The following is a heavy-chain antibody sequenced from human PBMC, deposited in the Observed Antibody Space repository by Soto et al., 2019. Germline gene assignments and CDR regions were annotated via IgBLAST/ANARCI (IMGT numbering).Heavy chain of an antibody. CDR2: ISSDGSNK. V-gene: IGHV3-30-3*01. D-gene: IGHD2-2*02. CDR1: GFTVSNYA. CDR3: ASEDCSDTNCYSGYYFYYYGMDV. Sequence: QVQLVESGGGVVQPGRSLRLSCASSGFTVSNYAFHWVHQAPGKGLEWVAVISSDGSNKYYADSVKGRFTISRDNSKNTLFLQMNSLRPEDTAMYYCASEDCSDTNCYSGYYFYYYGMDVWGQGTTVTVSS. J-gene: IGHJ6*02.